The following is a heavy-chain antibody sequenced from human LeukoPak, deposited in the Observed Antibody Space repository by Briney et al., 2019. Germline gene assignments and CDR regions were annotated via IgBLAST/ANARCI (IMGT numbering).Heavy chain of an antibody. CDR1: GYTFTVYY. D-gene: IGHD6-6*01. CDR3: ARALDRGYYMDV. Sequence: ASVKVSCKASGYTFTVYYMHWVRQAPGQGLEWMGWINPNSGGTNYAQKFQGRVTMTRDTSISTAYMELSRLRSDDTAVYYCARALDRGYYMDVWGKGTTVTVSS. CDR2: INPNSGGT. V-gene: IGHV1-2*02. J-gene: IGHJ6*03.